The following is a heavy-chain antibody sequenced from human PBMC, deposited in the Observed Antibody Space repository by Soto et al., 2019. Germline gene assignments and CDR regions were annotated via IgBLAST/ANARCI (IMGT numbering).Heavy chain of an antibody. CDR3: ARDPLWFGELSWFDP. Sequence: SETLSLTCTVSGGSISSYYWSWIRQPPGKGLEWIGYIYYSGSTNYNPSLKSRVTISVDTSKNQFSLKLSSVTAADTAVYYCARDPLWFGELSWFDPWGQGTLVTVSS. D-gene: IGHD3-10*01. J-gene: IGHJ5*02. CDR2: IYYSGST. CDR1: GGSISSYY. V-gene: IGHV4-59*01.